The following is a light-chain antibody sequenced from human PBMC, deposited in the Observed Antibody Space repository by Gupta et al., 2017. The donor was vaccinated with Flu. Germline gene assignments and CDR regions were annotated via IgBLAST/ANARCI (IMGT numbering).Light chain of an antibody. CDR2: GAS. V-gene: IGKV3-20*01. CDR1: QSFGSY. J-gene: IGKJ5*01. CDR3: QQYGSSPIT. Sequence: EIVLTQSPGTLSLSPGERATLSCRASQSFGSYLAWYQQRPGQAPRLLIHGASTRATGIPDRFSGSGSGTDFTLTIFRLEPEDFAVYYCQQYGSSPITFGQGTRLEIK.